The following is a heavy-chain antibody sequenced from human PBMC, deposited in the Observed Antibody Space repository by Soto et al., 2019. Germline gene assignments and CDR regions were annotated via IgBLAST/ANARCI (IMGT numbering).Heavy chain of an antibody. V-gene: IGHV3-30-3*01. CDR1: GFTFSSYA. J-gene: IGHJ4*02. D-gene: IGHD6-13*01. CDR3: ARGRIAAAVDY. Sequence: SLRLSCAASGFTFSSYAMHWVRQAPGKGLEWVAVISYDGSNKYYADSVKGRFTISRDNSKNTLYLQMNSLGAEDTAVYYCARGRIAAAVDYWGQGTLVTVSS. CDR2: ISYDGSNK.